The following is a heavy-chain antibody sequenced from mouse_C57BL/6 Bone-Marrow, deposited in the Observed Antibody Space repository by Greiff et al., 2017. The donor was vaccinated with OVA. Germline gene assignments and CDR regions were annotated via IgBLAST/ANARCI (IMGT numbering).Heavy chain of an antibody. Sequence: QVQLQQSGPELVKPGASVKISCKASGYAFSSSWMNWVKQRPGKGLEWIGRIYPGDGDTNYNGKFKGKATLTADKSSSTAYMQRSSLASEDSAVYFCALIYYGNYYAMDDWGQGTSVTVSS. CDR3: ALIYYGNYYAMDD. J-gene: IGHJ4*01. D-gene: IGHD2-1*01. CDR1: GYAFSSSW. V-gene: IGHV1-82*01. CDR2: IYPGDGDT.